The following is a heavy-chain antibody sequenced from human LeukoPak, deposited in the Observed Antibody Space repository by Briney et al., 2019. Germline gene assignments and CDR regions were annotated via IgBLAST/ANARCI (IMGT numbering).Heavy chain of an antibody. Sequence: PGGSLRLSCAASGFTFSSYSMNWVRQAPGKGLEWVSSISSSSFIYYADSVKGRFTISRDNAKNSLYLQMNSLRAEDTAVYYCARGQSDTPMALEGMDVWGQGTTVTVSS. V-gene: IGHV3-21*01. CDR1: GFTFSSYS. D-gene: IGHD5-18*01. J-gene: IGHJ6*02. CDR3: ARGQSDTPMALEGMDV. CDR2: ISSSSFI.